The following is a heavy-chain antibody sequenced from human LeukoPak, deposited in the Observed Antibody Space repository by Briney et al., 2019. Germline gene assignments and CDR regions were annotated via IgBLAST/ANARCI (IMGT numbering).Heavy chain of an antibody. CDR1: GFTFSSYW. CDR3: AREGDYGDYYFDY. J-gene: IGHJ4*02. D-gene: IGHD4-17*01. CDR2: IKQDGSEK. V-gene: IGHV3-7*01. Sequence: PGGSLRLSCAASGFTFSSYWMSWVRQAPGKGLGWVANIKQDGSEKYYVDSVKGRFTISRDNAKNSLYLQMNSLRAEDTAVYYCAREGDYGDYYFDYWGQGTLVTVSS.